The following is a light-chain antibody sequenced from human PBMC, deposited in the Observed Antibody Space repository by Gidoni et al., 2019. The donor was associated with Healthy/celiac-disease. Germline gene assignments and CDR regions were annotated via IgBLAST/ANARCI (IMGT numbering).Light chain of an antibody. Sequence: NFMLTQPHSVSESPGKTVTISCTRSSGSIASNYVQWYQQRPGSAPTTVIYGDNQRPSGVPDRFSGSIDSSSNSASLTISGLKTEDEADYYCQSYDSSNHLWVFGGGTKLTVL. CDR1: SGSIASNY. CDR3: QSYDSSNHLWV. J-gene: IGLJ3*02. V-gene: IGLV6-57*03. CDR2: GDN.